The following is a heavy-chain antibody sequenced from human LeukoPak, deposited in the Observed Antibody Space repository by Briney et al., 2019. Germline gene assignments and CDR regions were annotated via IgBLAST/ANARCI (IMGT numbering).Heavy chain of an antibody. CDR1: GFTFSSYW. D-gene: IGHD3-10*01. CDR2: IKQDGSEK. V-gene: IGHV3-7*01. CDR3: ARSRNYYGSGSYYPYYFDY. J-gene: IGHJ4*02. Sequence: QSGGSLRLSCAASGFTFSSYWMSWVRQAPGKGLEWVANIKQDGSEKYYVDSVKGRFTISRDNAKNSLYLQMNSLRAEDTAVYYCARSRNYYGSGSYYPYYFDYWGQGPLVTVSS.